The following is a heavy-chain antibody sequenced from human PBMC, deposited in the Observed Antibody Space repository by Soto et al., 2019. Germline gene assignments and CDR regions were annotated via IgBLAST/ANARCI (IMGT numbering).Heavy chain of an antibody. CDR3: AGAASGKYDSQYFHN. CDR2: ISGYNGNT. V-gene: IGHV1-18*04. CDR1: GYTFTSSG. J-gene: IGHJ1*01. D-gene: IGHD1-26*01. Sequence: ASVKVSCKASGYTFTSSGISWVRQAPGQGPEWMGWISGYNGNTNSAQKLQDRVTMTTDTSTSTAYMELRSLRSDDTAVYFCAGAASGKYDSQYFHNWGQGTLVTVSS.